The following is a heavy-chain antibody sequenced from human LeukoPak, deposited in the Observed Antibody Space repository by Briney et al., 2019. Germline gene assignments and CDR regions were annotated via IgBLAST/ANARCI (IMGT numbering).Heavy chain of an antibody. CDR1: GFTFTSYS. D-gene: IGHD3-10*01. V-gene: IGHV3-48*04. J-gene: IGHJ4*02. Sequence: PGGSLRLSCAASGFTFTSYSMNWVRQAPGKGLEWISYINSSNSTIYYADSVKGRFSISRDNAKNSLFLQMNSLRAEDTAVYYCARDDGSGSFDYWGQGTLVTVSS. CDR2: INSSNSTI. CDR3: ARDDGSGSFDY.